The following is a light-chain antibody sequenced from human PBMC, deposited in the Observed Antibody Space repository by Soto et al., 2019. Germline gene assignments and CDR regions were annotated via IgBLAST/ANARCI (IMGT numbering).Light chain of an antibody. CDR3: SSYAGSNNSYV. CDR1: SSDVGGYNY. Sequence: QSALTQPASVSGSPGQSIAISCTGTSSDVGGYNYVSWYQQHPDKAPKVMIYEVSKRPSGVPDRFSGSKSGNTASLTVSGLQADDEADYYCSSYAGSNNSYVFGTGTKVTVL. J-gene: IGLJ1*01. V-gene: IGLV2-8*01. CDR2: EVS.